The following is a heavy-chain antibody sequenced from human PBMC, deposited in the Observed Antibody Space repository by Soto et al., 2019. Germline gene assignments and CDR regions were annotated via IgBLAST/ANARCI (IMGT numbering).Heavy chain of an antibody. CDR1: GFSLSTSGVG. Sequence: VAGSTLVNTTQTLTLTCTFSGFSLSTSGVGLGWIRQPPGKALEWLALIYWNDDKLYSPSLKSRLTITKDTSKNQVVLTMTNVDPVDTATYYCAHRRGYCISSGCYDYFDSWGQGTLVTVSS. V-gene: IGHV2-5*01. CDR2: IYWNDDK. J-gene: IGHJ4*02. D-gene: IGHD2-2*01. CDR3: AHRRGYCISSGCYDYFDS.